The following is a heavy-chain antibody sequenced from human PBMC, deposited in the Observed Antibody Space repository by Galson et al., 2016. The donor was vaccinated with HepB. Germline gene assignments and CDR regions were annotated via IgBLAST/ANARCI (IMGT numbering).Heavy chain of an antibody. CDR3: ARESGAGPLRGAFDI. CDR1: GFTFSNFD. V-gene: IGHV3-13*01. CDR2: LDTAGNT. D-gene: IGHD1-26*01. J-gene: IGHJ3*02. Sequence: SLRLSCAASGFTFSNFDIHWVRQATGEGLEWVSALDTAGNTFYVGSVKGRFSISRENAKNSVYLQMNSLRAGDTAVYYCARESGAGPLRGAFDIWGQGTMVTVSS.